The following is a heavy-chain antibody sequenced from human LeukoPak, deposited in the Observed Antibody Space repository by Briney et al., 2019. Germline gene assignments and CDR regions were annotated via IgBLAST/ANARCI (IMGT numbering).Heavy chain of an antibody. CDR3: ANSPDFGVGDWFDP. J-gene: IGHJ5*02. CDR1: GFTFSSYA. CDR2: ISGSGGST. V-gene: IGHV3-23*01. D-gene: IGHD3-3*01. Sequence: QSGGSLRLSCAASGFTFSSYAMSWVRQAPGKGLEWVSAISGSGGSTYYADSVKGRFTISRDNSKNTLYLQMNSLRAEDTAVYYCANSPDFGVGDWFDPWGQGTLVTVSS.